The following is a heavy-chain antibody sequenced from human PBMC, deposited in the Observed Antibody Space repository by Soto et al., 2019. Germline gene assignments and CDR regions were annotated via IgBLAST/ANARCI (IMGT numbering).Heavy chain of an antibody. Sequence: SETLSLTCTVSGGSISSYYWSWIRQPPGKGLEWIGYIYYSGSTNYNPSLKSRVTISVDTSKNQFSLKLSSVTAADTAVYYCARDKISYSSYDILTGFDPWGQGALVTVSS. CDR1: GGSISSYY. J-gene: IGHJ5*02. V-gene: IGHV4-59*01. D-gene: IGHD3-9*01. CDR3: ARDKISYSSYDILTGFDP. CDR2: IYYSGST.